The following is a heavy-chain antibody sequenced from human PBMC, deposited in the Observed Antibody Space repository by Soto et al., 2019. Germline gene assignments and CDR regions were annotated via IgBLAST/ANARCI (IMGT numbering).Heavy chain of an antibody. CDR2: IWYDGSNQ. J-gene: IGHJ4*02. D-gene: IGHD3-10*01. Sequence: QVQLVESGGGVVQPGRSLRLSCAASGFTFTSYAIHWVRQAPGKGLEWVSVIWYDGSNQYYADSVKGRFTISRDNSKNTVYLQMNSLTAEDTAVYYCVRDHDGSGSYLGYWGQGTLVTVSS. CDR3: VRDHDGSGSYLGY. CDR1: GFTFTSYA. V-gene: IGHV3-33*01.